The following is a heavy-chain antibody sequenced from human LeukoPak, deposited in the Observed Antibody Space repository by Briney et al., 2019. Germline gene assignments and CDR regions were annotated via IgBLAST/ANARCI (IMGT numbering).Heavy chain of an antibody. D-gene: IGHD5-24*01. CDR1: GYTFTGYH. Sequence: GASVKVSCKASGYTFTGYHIHWVRQAPGQGLEWMGWINPNSGGTNYAQKFQGRVTMTRDTSISTAYMELSWLRSDDTAVYYCGRGGYKSGYAYDYWGQGTLVTVSS. CDR3: GRGGYKSGYAYDY. CDR2: INPNSGGT. V-gene: IGHV1-2*02. J-gene: IGHJ4*02.